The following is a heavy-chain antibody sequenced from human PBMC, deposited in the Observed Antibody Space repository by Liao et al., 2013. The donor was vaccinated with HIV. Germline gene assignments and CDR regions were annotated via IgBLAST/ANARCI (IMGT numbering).Heavy chain of an antibody. Sequence: QLQLQESGPGLVKPSETLSLTCSVSGGSVSTTSYYWGWIRQPPGKGLEWIGSIYFSGSTNYNPSLKSRVTISVDTSKNQFSLKLSSVTAADTAVYYCARGRGTSAFDIWGQGTMVTVSS. J-gene: IGHJ3*02. CDR2: IYFSGST. CDR1: GGSVSTTSYY. CDR3: ARGRGTSAFDI. D-gene: IGHD1-1*01. V-gene: IGHV4-39*07.